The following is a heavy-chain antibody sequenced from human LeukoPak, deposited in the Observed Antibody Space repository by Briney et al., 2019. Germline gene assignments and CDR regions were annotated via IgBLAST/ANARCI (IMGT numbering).Heavy chain of an antibody. CDR1: GYRFTSYY. Sequence: WASVKVSCKASGYRFTSYYINWVRQATGHGPEWMGWMNPHSGDADYAQKFQGRVTMTRSTSIDTAYMVLNSLTAEDTAVYYCARVCSGGSCLDYWGQGTLVTVSS. CDR3: ARVCSGGSCLDY. D-gene: IGHD2-15*01. CDR2: MNPHSGDA. V-gene: IGHV1-8*01. J-gene: IGHJ4*02.